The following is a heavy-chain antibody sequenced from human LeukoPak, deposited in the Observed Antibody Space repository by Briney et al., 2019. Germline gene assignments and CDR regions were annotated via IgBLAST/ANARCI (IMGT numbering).Heavy chain of an antibody. D-gene: IGHD5-12*01. J-gene: IGHJ5*02. CDR1: GYTFTNNY. Sequence: ASVKVSCKASGYTFTNNYMHWVRQAPGQGLEWMGIINPSGDNTWYAQKFQGRVTMTRDMATSTDYMEVSSLRSEDTAVYYCARDNSVGDSAWWFDPWGQGTLVTVSS. CDR3: ARDNSVGDSAWWFDP. CDR2: INPSGDNT. V-gene: IGHV1-46*01.